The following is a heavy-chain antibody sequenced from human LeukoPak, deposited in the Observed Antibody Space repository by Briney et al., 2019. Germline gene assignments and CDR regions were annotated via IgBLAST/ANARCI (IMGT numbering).Heavy chain of an antibody. Sequence: PGGSLRLSCAASGFTFSSSAMSWVRQVPGKGLEWVGVILNDGSSKYYADSVKGRFTISRDNSKNTLYLQMNSLRAEDTAVYYCARDKSRGWPFDYWGQGTLVAVSS. CDR3: ARDKSRGWPFDY. V-gene: IGHV3-30*03. J-gene: IGHJ4*02. CDR1: GFTFSSSA. D-gene: IGHD6-19*01. CDR2: ILNDGSSK.